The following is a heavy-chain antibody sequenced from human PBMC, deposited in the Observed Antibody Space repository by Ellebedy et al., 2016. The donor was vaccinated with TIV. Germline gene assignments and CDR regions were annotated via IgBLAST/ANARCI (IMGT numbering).Heavy chain of an antibody. CDR1: DGSLSSGDYY. Sequence: LRLXCTVSDGSLSSGDYYWSWLRQPPGKGLEWVGYIYYSGSTDYYPSLKGRVTISVDTSRNQFSLKVRSVTAADTAIYYCARGADCFDSWGQGALVTVSS. V-gene: IGHV4-30-4*01. CDR2: IYYSGST. J-gene: IGHJ4*02. CDR3: ARGADCFDS.